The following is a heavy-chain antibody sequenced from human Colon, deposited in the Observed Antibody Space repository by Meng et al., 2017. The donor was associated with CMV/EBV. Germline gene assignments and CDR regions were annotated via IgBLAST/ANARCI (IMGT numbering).Heavy chain of an antibody. CDR1: GFTFNDYA. CDR3: AKGRMYYDFLSGYED. Sequence: GASLKISCAASGFTFNDYAMAWVRQAPGKGLEWVSGISGSGSEGGDYYAASVKGRFTVSRDNFKNILYLEMNNLKADDTAVYFCAKGRMYYDFLSGYEDWGQGTLVTVSS. D-gene: IGHD3-3*01. CDR2: ISGSGSEGGD. V-gene: IGHV3-23*01. J-gene: IGHJ4*02.